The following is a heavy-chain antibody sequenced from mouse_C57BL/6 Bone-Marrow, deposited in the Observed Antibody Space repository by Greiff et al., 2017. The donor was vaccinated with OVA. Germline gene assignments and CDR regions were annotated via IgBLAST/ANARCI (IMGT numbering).Heavy chain of an antibody. CDR1: GFTFSSYA. J-gene: IGHJ3*01. CDR2: ISHGGSYT. V-gene: IGHV5-4*01. CDR3: ARDRDDYDWFAY. D-gene: IGHD2-4*01. Sequence: EVKLVESGGGLVKPGGSLKLSCAASGFTFSSYAMSWVRQTPEKRLEWVATISHGGSYTYYPDNVKGRFTISRDNAKNNLYLQMSHLKSEDTAMYYCARDRDDYDWFAYWGQGTLVTVSA.